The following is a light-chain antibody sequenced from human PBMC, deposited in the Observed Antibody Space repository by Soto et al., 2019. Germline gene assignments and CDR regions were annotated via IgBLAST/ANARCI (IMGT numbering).Light chain of an antibody. Sequence: QSVLTQPASVSGSPGQSITISCTGTSSVVGGYNSVSWYQQHPGKAPQLMIYDVSYRPSGVSDRFSGSKSGNTASLTVSGLRADYEADYYCSSYASIATRVFGGGTKVTVL. CDR1: SSVVGGYNS. V-gene: IGLV2-14*01. J-gene: IGLJ3*02. CDR3: SSYASIATRV. CDR2: DVS.